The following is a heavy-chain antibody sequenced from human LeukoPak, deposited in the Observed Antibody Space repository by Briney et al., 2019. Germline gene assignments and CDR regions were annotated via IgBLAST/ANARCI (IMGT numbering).Heavy chain of an antibody. CDR1: GYTFTSYY. CDR3: AGSRDGYNPTSYYFDY. J-gene: IGHJ4*02. Sequence: ASVKVSCKASGYTFTSYYMHWVRQAPGQGLEWMGIINPSGGSTSYAQKFQGRVTMTRDTSTSTVYMELSSLRSEDTAVYYCAGSRDGYNPTSYYFDYWGQGTLVTVSS. D-gene: IGHD5-24*01. CDR2: INPSGGST. V-gene: IGHV1-46*01.